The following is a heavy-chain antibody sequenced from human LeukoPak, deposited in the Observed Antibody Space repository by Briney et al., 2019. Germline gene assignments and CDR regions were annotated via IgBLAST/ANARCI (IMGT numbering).Heavy chain of an antibody. CDR3: AREGGFYRPLDY. CDR2: VHLDGRT. D-gene: IGHD6-25*01. J-gene: IGHJ4*02. V-gene: IGHV4-4*02. CDR1: GGSVSSTNW. Sequence: PSETLSLTCGVSGGSVSSTNWWTWIRQPPGKGLEWIGEVHLDGRTNFNPSLKSRLTMSVDLSENHVSLKLTFMTAADTAVYYCAREGGFYRPLDYSGQGTLVTVSS.